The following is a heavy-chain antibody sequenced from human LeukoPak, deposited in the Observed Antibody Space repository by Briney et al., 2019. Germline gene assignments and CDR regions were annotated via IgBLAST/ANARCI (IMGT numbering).Heavy chain of an antibody. J-gene: IGHJ5*02. CDR1: GGSISSHY. CDR3: AREGARDYDFWSGYYAHRNGFDP. V-gene: IGHV4-59*11. CDR2: IYYSGST. D-gene: IGHD3-3*01. Sequence: SETLSLTCTVSGGSISSHYWSWLGQPPGKGLEWIGYIYYSGSTNYNPSLKSRVTISVDTSKNQFSLKLSSVTAADTAVYYCAREGARDYDFWSGYYAHRNGFDPWGQGTLVTVSA.